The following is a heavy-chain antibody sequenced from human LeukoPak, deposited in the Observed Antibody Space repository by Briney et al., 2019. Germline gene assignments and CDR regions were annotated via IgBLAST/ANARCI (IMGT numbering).Heavy chain of an antibody. CDR1: GFTFSSYG. V-gene: IGHV3-30*02. J-gene: IGHJ4*02. D-gene: IGHD3-9*01. CDR2: IRYDGSNK. CDR3: AKASDILTGYQIDY. Sequence: GGSLRLSCAASGFTFSSYGMHWVRQAPGKGLEWVAFIRYDGSNKYYADSVKGRFTISRDNSKNTLYLQMNSLRAEDTAVYYCAKASDILTGYQIDYWGQGTLVTVSS.